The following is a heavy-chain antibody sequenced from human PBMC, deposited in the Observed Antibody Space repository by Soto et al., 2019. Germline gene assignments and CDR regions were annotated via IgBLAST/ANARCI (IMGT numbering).Heavy chain of an antibody. J-gene: IGHJ5*02. CDR3: AREDILNWFDP. Sequence: PGGSLRLSCVASGFTFSSYGMHWVRQAPGKGLEWVSSISSSSSYIYYADSVKGRFTISRDNAKNSLYLQMNSLRAEDTAVYYCAREDILNWFDPWGQGTLVTVSS. CDR2: ISSSSSYI. D-gene: IGHD2-15*01. V-gene: IGHV3-21*01. CDR1: GFTFSSYG.